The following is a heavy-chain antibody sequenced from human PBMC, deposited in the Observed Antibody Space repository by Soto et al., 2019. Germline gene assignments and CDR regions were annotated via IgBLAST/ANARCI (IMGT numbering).Heavy chain of an antibody. V-gene: IGHV4-30-4*01. CDR3: ATESGSTYGYFDH. CDR2: ISNSGST. D-gene: IGHD5-18*01. Sequence: SETISLTCTVSGGSVTSDEDYWTWIRQSPGKGLGWIGYISNSGSTGYNPSLKTRLSMSVDRSKNQFTLRLTSVTAADTAVYFCATESGSTYGYFDHWGQGTQVTVSS. CDR1: GGSVTSDEDY. J-gene: IGHJ4*02.